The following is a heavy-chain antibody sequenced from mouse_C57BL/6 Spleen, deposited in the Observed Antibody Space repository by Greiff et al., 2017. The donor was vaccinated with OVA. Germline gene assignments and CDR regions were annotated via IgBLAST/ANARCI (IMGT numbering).Heavy chain of an antibody. CDR1: GFNIKNTY. V-gene: IGHV14-3*01. D-gene: IGHD2-2*01. CDR2: IDPANGNT. Sequence: EVQLQQSVAELVRPGASVKLSCTASGFNIKNTYMHWVKQRPEQGLEWIGRIDPANGNTKYAPKFQGKATITADTSSNTAYLQLSSLTSEYTAIYYCASVVSTMVTTGFAYWGQGTLVTVSA. CDR3: ASVVSTMVTTGFAY. J-gene: IGHJ3*01.